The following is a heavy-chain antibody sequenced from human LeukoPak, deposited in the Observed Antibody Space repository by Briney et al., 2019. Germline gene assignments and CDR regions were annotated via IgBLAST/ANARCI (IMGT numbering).Heavy chain of an antibody. V-gene: IGHV4-59*01. CDR3: ARGVASPLDAFDI. Sequence: PSETLSLTCTVSGGSISGYHWSWIRQSPGKGLEWIGYIYYSGSTNYNPSLKSRLTISLDMSKNQLSLKLTSVTAADTAVYYCARGVASPLDAFDIWGQGTTVTVSS. CDR1: GGSISGYH. J-gene: IGHJ3*02. CDR2: IYYSGST. D-gene: IGHD2-21*01.